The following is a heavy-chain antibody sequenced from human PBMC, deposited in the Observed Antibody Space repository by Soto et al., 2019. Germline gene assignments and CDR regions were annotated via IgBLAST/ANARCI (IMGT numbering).Heavy chain of an antibody. CDR2: ISHDGTNK. J-gene: IGHJ4*02. D-gene: IGHD3-3*01. CDR3: AKARDRIFGVVTVDY. V-gene: IGHV3-30*18. Sequence: GGSLRLSCAASGFTFSSYGMHWVRQAPGKGLEWVAIISHDGTNKYYADSVKGRFTISRDNSKNTLYLQMNSLRPEDTAVYYCAKARDRIFGVVTVDYWGQGTLVTVSS. CDR1: GFTFSSYG.